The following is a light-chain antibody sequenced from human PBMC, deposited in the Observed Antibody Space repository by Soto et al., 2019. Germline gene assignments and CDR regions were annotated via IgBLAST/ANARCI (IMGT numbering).Light chain of an antibody. CDR2: IAS. CDR3: LQEYYYPLT. CDR1: QGIRED. V-gene: IGKV1-6*01. J-gene: IGKJ4*01. Sequence: AIQMTQSPASLSASVGDRVTITCRASQGIREDLGWYQVKPGKAPRLLIYIASNLQSGVPSRFSCSGSGTDFTLTINVLQPEDVAIDYCLQEYYYPLTFGGGTRVEIK.